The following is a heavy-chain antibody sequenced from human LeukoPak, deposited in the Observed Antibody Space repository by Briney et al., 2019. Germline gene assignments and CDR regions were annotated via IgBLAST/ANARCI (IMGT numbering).Heavy chain of an antibody. CDR3: AITSSSWTEADY. Sequence: SETLSLTCSVSGGSISSSTYYWGWIRQPPGKGLEWIGSISYSGSTYYNPSLKSRVSISVDTSKNQFSLKLSSVTAADTAVYYCAITSSSWTEADYWGQGTLVTVSS. D-gene: IGHD6-13*01. J-gene: IGHJ4*02. CDR2: ISYSGST. CDR1: GGSISSSTYY. V-gene: IGHV4-39*07.